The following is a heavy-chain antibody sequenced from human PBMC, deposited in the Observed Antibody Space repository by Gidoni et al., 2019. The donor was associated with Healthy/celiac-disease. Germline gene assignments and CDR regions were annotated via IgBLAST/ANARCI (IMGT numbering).Heavy chain of an antibody. V-gene: IGHV3-30*18. Sequence: QVQLVESGGGVVQPGRSLRLSCAASGFTFSSYGMHWVRQAPGKGLEWVAVISYDGSNKYDADSVKGRFTISRDNSKNTLYLQMNSLRAEDTAVYYCAKDEMMYYYDSSGYHSLTHFDYWGQGTLVTVSS. CDR1: GFTFSSYG. CDR3: AKDEMMYYYDSSGYHSLTHFDY. CDR2: ISYDGSNK. J-gene: IGHJ4*02. D-gene: IGHD3-22*01.